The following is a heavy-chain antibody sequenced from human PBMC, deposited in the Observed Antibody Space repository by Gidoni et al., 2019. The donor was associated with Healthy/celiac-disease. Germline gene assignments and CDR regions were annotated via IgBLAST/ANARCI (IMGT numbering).Heavy chain of an antibody. D-gene: IGHD2-15*01. V-gene: IGHV3-23*01. CDR3: AKGLPVPPDNYCSGGSCYHGFDY. J-gene: IGHJ4*02. Sequence: EVQLLESGGGLVQPGGSLRLSCAASGFTFSHYALSWVRQAPGKGLEWVSAISGSGGSTYYADSVKGRFTISRDNSKNTLYLQMNSLRAEDTAVYYCAKGLPVPPDNYCSGGSCYHGFDYWGQGTLVTVSS. CDR1: GFTFSHYA. CDR2: ISGSGGST.